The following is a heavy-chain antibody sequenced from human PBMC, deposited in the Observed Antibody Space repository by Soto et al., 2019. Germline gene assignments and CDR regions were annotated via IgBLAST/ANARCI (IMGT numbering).Heavy chain of an antibody. CDR3: ARGLIYDSSGYYFDY. V-gene: IGHV1-46*04. D-gene: IGHD3-22*01. CDR1: GYTFTSYY. J-gene: IGHJ4*02. CDR2: INPSGGST. Sequence: QVQLVQSGAEVKKPGASVKVSCKASGYTFTSYYMHWVRQAPGQGLERMGIINPSGGSTRYAQKLQGRVTMTRDTSTSTVYMELSSLRSEDTAVYYCARGLIYDSSGYYFDYWGQGTLVTVSS.